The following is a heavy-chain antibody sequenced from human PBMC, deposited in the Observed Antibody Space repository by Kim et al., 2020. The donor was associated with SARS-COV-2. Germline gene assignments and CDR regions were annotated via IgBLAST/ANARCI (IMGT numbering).Heavy chain of an antibody. CDR2: ISYDGSNK. J-gene: IGHJ6*03. CDR1: GFTFSSYG. Sequence: GGSLRLSYAASGFTFSSYGMHWVRQAPGKGLEWVAVISYDGSNKYYADSVKGRFTISRDNSKNTLYLQMNSLRAEDTAVYYCAKGYMDVWGQGTTVTVSS. CDR3: AKGYMDV. V-gene: IGHV3-30*18.